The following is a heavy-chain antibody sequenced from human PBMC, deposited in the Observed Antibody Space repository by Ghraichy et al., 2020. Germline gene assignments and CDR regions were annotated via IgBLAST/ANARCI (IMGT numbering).Heavy chain of an antibody. CDR3: ARGRIYGYYYGSGSYPDY. J-gene: IGHJ4*02. CDR1: GGSFSGYY. Sequence: ETLSLTCAVYGGSFSGYYWSWIRQPPGKGLEWIGEINHSGSTNYNPSLKSRVTISVDTSKNQFSLKLSSVTAADTAVYYCARGRIYGYYYGSGSYPDYWGQGTLVTVSS. V-gene: IGHV4-34*01. CDR2: INHSGST. D-gene: IGHD3-10*01.